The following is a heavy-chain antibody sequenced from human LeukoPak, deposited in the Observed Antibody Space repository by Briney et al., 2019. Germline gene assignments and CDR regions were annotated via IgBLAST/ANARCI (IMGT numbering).Heavy chain of an antibody. Sequence: SETLSLTCAVSGYSINSGYYWGWIRQPPGKGLEWIVSISHGGSTYYNPALKSRVTTSVDTSKNQFSLKLTSVIAADTAVYYCAGVMERGPTWFDPWAREPWSPSPQ. CDR3: AGVMERGPTWFDP. D-gene: IGHD1-1*01. J-gene: IGHJ5*02. V-gene: IGHV4-38-2*01. CDR2: ISHGGST. CDR1: GYSINSGYY.